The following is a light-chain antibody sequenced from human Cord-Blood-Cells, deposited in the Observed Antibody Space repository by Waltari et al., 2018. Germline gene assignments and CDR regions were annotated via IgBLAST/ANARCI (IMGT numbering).Light chain of an antibody. CDR1: SSDVGGYNY. Sequence: LTQPASVSGSPGQSITISCTGTSSDVGGYNYVSWYQQHPGKAPKPMIYEVSNRPSGVSNRFSGSKSGNTASLTISGLQAEDEADYYCSSYTSSSTWVFGGGTKLTVL. V-gene: IGLV2-14*01. CDR2: EVS. J-gene: IGLJ3*02. CDR3: SSYTSSSTWV.